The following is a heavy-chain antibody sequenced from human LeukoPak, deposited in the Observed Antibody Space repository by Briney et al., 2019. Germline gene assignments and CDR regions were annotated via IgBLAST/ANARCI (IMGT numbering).Heavy chain of an antibody. V-gene: IGHV3-33*01. Sequence: GRSLRLTCAASGFTFSSYGMHWVRQAPGKGLEWVAVIWYDGSNKYYADSVKGRFTISRDNSKNTLYLQMNSLRAEDTAVYYCARDMSGSYEAFDYWGQGTLVTVSS. CDR2: IWYDGSNK. CDR1: GFTFSSYG. D-gene: IGHD1-26*01. CDR3: ARDMSGSYEAFDY. J-gene: IGHJ4*02.